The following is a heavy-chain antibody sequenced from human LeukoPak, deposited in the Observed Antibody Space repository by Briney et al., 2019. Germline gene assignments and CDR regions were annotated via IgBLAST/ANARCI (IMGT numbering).Heavy chain of an antibody. CDR1: GGSISSSSYY. D-gene: IGHD2-21*02. CDR2: MYHSGST. V-gene: IGHV4-39*07. J-gene: IGHJ4*02. CDR3: ARAWGRPGDTSPFDY. Sequence: SETLSLTCTVSGGSISSSSYYWGWIRQPPGKGLEWIGSMYHSGSTYYNPSLKSRVTISVDTSKNQFSLKLNSVTAADTAIYYCARAWGRPGDTSPFDYWGQGTLVTVSS.